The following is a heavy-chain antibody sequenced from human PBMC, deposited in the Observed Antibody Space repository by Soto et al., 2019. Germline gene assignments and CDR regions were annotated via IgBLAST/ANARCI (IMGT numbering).Heavy chain of an antibody. Sequence: GGSLRLSCAASGFTFSSYEMNWVHQAPGKGLEWVSYISSSGSTIYYADSVKGRFTISRDNAKNSLYLQMNSLRAEDTAVYYCARDMGELEGYYYYGMDVWGQGTTVTVSS. D-gene: IGHD1-26*01. CDR3: ARDMGELEGYYYYGMDV. V-gene: IGHV3-48*03. CDR1: GFTFSSYE. CDR2: ISSSGSTI. J-gene: IGHJ6*02.